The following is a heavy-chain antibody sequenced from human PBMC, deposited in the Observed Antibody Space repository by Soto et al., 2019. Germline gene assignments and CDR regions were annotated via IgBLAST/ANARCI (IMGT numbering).Heavy chain of an antibody. Sequence: PGGSLRLSCATSGLPFSDAWMGLVRQAPGKGLEWVGRIKSRGSGGTTDYAAPVKGRFTISRDDSKRTVYLQMNSLEIEDTAVYYCSWRDHNYFGSWCQGNLVTVSS. V-gene: IGHV3-15*01. J-gene: IGHJ4*02. CDR2: IKSRGSGGTT. D-gene: IGHD2-21*01. CDR3: SWRDHNYFGS. CDR1: GLPFSDAW.